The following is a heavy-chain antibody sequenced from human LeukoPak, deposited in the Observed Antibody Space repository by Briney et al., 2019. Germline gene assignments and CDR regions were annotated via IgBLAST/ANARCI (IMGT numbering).Heavy chain of an antibody. V-gene: IGHV3-30-3*01. CDR1: GFTFSSYA. J-gene: IGHJ6*02. CDR2: ISYEGSNK. CDR3: ARDSGCSSTSCYSWGDYYYGMDV. D-gene: IGHD2-2*02. Sequence: PGGSLRLSCAASGFTFSSYAMHWVRQAPGKGLEWVAVISYEGSNKYYADSVKGRFTISRDNSKNTLYLQMNSLRAEDTAVYYCARDSGCSSTSCYSWGDYYYGMDVWGQGTTVTVSS.